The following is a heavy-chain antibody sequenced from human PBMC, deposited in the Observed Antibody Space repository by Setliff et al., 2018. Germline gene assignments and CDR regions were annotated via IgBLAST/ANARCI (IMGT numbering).Heavy chain of an antibody. CDR1: GGSISSGSYY. Sequence: SETLSLTCTVSGGSISSGSYYWSWIRQPAGKGLEWIGHIYTSGSTNYNPSLKSRVTISVDASKNKFSLKLSSVTAADTAVYYCASYRQDVNYWGQGTLVTVPQ. D-gene: IGHD4-4*01. J-gene: IGHJ4*02. CDR2: IYTSGST. CDR3: ASYRQDVNY. V-gene: IGHV4-61*09.